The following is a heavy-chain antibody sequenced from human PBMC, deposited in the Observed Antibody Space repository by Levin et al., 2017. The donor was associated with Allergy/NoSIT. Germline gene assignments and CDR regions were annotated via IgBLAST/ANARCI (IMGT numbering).Heavy chain of an antibody. CDR3: AKDKMDSSSWYYYYYMDV. V-gene: IGHV3-30*18. Sequence: GESLKISCAASGFTFSSYGMHWVRQAPGKGLEWVAVISYDGSNKYYADSVKGRFTISRDNSKNTLYLQMNSLRAEDTAVYYCAKDKMDSSSWYYYYYMDVWGKGTTVTVSS. CDR1: GFTFSSYG. D-gene: IGHD6-13*01. CDR2: ISYDGSNK. J-gene: IGHJ6*03.